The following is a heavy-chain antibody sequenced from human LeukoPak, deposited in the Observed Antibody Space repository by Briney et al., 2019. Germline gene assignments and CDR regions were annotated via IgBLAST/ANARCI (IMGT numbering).Heavy chain of an antibody. CDR1: GFIFCSNG. CDR3: VKGGWGSFFDY. CDR2: IGSGGKDT. D-gene: IGHD3-16*01. Sequence: GESLRLSCAASGFIFCSNGMSWVRQAPGEGLDWVSSIGSGGKDTYYADSVKGRFTISRDNSKNTFYLQMNSLRAEDTAVYYCVKGGWGSFFDYWGQGTLVTVSA. V-gene: IGHV3-23*01. J-gene: IGHJ4*02.